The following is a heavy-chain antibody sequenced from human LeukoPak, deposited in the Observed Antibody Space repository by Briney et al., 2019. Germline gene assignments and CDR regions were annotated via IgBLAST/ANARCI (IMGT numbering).Heavy chain of an antibody. CDR2: IKSRTDGGTT. CDR1: GFSFTNAW. CDR3: ATTVGAIPGMDY. D-gene: IGHD2-21*01. Sequence: PGGSLRLSCAAPGFSFTNAWVTWVRQAPGKGLEWVGHIKSRTDGGTTHYAAPVKGRFTISRDDSRNMVYLQMNSLKTEDTAVYYCATTVGAIPGMDYTGQGALVTVSS. V-gene: IGHV3-15*01. J-gene: IGHJ4*02.